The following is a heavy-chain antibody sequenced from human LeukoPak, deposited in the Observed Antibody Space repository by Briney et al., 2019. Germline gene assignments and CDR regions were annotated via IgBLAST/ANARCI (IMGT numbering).Heavy chain of an antibody. CDR3: AKLLRLNWNYGGAFDY. Sequence: GGSLRLSCAASGFTFSSYGMHWVRQAPGKGLEWVAFIRYDGSNKYYADSVKGRFTISRDNSKNTLYLQMNSLRAEDTAVYYCAKLLRLNWNYGGAFDYWGQGTLVTVSS. V-gene: IGHV3-30*02. J-gene: IGHJ4*02. CDR1: GFTFSSYG. D-gene: IGHD1-7*01. CDR2: IRYDGSNK.